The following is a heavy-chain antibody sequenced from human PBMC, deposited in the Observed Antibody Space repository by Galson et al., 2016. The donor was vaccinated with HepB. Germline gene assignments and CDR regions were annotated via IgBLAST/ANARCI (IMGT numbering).Heavy chain of an antibody. J-gene: IGHJ4*02. CDR3: ARGPHTRNGSYDY. V-gene: IGHV1-8*01. Sequence: SVKVSCKASGYTSTSYDIHWVRQATGHGLEWMGWVNPNSGNTGYAQKFQGRVTMTRNTSISTAYMELSSLRSEDTAVYYCARGPHTRNGSYDYWGQGTLVTVSS. CDR1: GYTSTSYD. D-gene: IGHD1-26*01. CDR2: VNPNSGNT.